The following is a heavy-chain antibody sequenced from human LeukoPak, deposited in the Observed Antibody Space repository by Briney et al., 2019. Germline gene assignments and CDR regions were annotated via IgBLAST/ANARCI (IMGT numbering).Heavy chain of an antibody. CDR1: GGSISSSSYY. J-gene: IGHJ4*02. CDR2: IYYSGST. D-gene: IGHD2-15*01. V-gene: IGHV4-39*01. CDR3: ARLSLVVVAALFFDY. Sequence: SETLSLTCTVSGGSISSSSYYWGWIRQPPGKGLEWIGSIYYSGSTYYNPSLKSRVTISVDTSKNQFSLKLSSVTAADTAVYYCARLSLVVVAALFFDYWGQGTLVTVSS.